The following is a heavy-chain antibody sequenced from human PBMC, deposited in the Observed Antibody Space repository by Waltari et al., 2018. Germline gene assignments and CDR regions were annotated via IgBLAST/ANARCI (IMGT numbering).Heavy chain of an antibody. CDR2: VYYSGNT. J-gene: IGHJ4*02. CDR1: GASMNTYY. Sequence: QVQLQESGPGLVKPSETLSLICNVSGASMNTYYWSWIRQPPGKGLEWIGYVYYSGNTNYNPSLKSRVTMSVDTSKNQFSLKLTSLTAADTAIYYCARGGGPIRVPFDYWGQGTLVTVSP. V-gene: IGHV4-59*12. D-gene: IGHD5-12*01. CDR3: ARGGGPIRVPFDY.